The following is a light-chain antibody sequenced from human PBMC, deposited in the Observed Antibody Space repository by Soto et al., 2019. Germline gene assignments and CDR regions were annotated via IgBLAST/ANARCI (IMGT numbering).Light chain of an antibody. CDR2: VNNDGSH. CDR1: SGHSSYA. Sequence: QLVLTQAPSASASLGASVKLTCTLSSGHSSYAIAWHQQQPEKGPRYLMKVNNDGSHSKGDGIPDRFSGSSSGAERYLTISSLQSEDEGDYYCQTWGTGIRVFGGGTKLTVL. CDR3: QTWGTGIRV. J-gene: IGLJ3*02. V-gene: IGLV4-69*01.